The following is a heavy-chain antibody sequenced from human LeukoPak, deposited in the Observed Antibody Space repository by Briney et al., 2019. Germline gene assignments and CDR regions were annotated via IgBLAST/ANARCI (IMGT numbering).Heavy chain of an antibody. CDR2: IYHSGRT. D-gene: IGHD1-7*01. Sequence: SQTLSLTCTVSGGSISSDDYYWSWVRQPPGKGLEWTGYIYHSGRTYYNPSLNSRITISVDTSKNQFSLKLISVTAADTAVYYCARTSGAGPGTTLRSYAFDIWGQGTEVTVSS. V-gene: IGHV4-30-4*08. J-gene: IGHJ3*02. CDR3: ARTSGAGPGTTLRSYAFDI. CDR1: GGSISSDDYY.